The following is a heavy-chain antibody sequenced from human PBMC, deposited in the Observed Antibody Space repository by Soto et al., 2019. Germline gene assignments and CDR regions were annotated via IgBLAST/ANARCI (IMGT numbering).Heavy chain of an antibody. D-gene: IGHD5-18*01. CDR1: GGSISSSNW. Sequence: SATLSLTCAVSGGSISSSNWWSWVRQPPGKGLEWIGEIYHSGSTNYNPSLKSRVTISVDTSKNQFSLKLSSVTAADTAVYYCARDNGYSYGYTLDHWGQGTLVTVSS. CDR3: ARDNGYSYGYTLDH. V-gene: IGHV4-4*02. CDR2: IYHSGST. J-gene: IGHJ4*02.